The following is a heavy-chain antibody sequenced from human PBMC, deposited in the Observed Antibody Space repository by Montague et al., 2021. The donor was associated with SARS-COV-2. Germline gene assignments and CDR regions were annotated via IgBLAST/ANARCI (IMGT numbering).Heavy chain of an antibody. CDR3: VRHGGGWYVYSYYMDV. Sequence: SETLSLTCNVSPGSISSFFWSWIRQPPGGGLEGIGYIYYDGRSDYNPSLKSRVTISMDTSKNQFSLRLTSVTAADTAVYYCVRHGGGWYVYSYYMDVWGKGTTVIVSS. CDR2: IYYDGRS. J-gene: IGHJ6*03. CDR1: PGSISSFF. D-gene: IGHD6-19*01. V-gene: IGHV4-59*08.